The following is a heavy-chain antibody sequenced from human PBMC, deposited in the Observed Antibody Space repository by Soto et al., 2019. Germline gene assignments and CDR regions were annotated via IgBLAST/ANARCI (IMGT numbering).Heavy chain of an antibody. D-gene: IGHD3-22*01. J-gene: IGHJ6*02. CDR2: ISAYNGNT. CDR1: GYTFTSYG. Sequence: QVQLVQSGAEVKKPGASVKVSCKASGYTFTSYGISWVRQAPGQGLEWMGWISAYNGNTNYAQKLQGRVTMTTDTSTSTAYMELRSLRSDDTAVYYCARDIGVYDSSGYYLYYYGMDVWGQGTTVTVSS. V-gene: IGHV1-18*01. CDR3: ARDIGVYDSSGYYLYYYGMDV.